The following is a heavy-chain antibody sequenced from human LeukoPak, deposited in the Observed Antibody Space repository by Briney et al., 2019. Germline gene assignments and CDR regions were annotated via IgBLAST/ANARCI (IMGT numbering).Heavy chain of an antibody. Sequence: ASVKVSCKASGYTFTSYYMHWLRRAPGQGLEWMGIIHPSGGSTNYAQEFQGRVTMTRDTSTSTVYMELNSLRSEDTAVYYCARTQDYSIYWYFDLWGPGTLVTVSS. D-gene: IGHD4-11*01. CDR2: IHPSGGST. J-gene: IGHJ2*01. CDR1: GYTFTSYY. CDR3: ARTQDYSIYWYFDL. V-gene: IGHV1-46*01.